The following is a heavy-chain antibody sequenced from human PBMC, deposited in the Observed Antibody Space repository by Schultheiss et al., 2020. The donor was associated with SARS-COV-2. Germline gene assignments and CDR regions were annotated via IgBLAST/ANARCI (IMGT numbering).Heavy chain of an antibody. Sequence: GGSLRLSCAASGFTFSSYWMSWVRQAPGKGLEWVSYISSSSSYIYYADSVKGRFTISRDNAKNTLYLQMNSLRAEDTAVYYCAKGPDIVVVVAATLGGEMAPFDIWGQGTMVTVSS. D-gene: IGHD2-15*01. CDR3: AKGPDIVVVVAATLGGEMAPFDI. CDR2: ISSSSSYI. V-gene: IGHV3-21*05. J-gene: IGHJ3*02. CDR1: GFTFSSYW.